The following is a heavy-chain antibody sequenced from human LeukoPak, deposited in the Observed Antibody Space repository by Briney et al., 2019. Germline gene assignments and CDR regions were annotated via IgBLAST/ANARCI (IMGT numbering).Heavy chain of an antibody. D-gene: IGHD6-13*01. CDR3: AVGYSSSYDAFDI. Sequence: EASVKVSCKASGYTFTGYYMRWVRQAPGEGREWMGRINPNSGGTNYAQKFQGRVTMTRDTSISTAYMEMSRLRSEDTAVYYCAVGYSSSYDAFDIWGQGTMVTVSS. J-gene: IGHJ3*02. V-gene: IGHV1-2*06. CDR2: INPNSGGT. CDR1: GYTFTGYY.